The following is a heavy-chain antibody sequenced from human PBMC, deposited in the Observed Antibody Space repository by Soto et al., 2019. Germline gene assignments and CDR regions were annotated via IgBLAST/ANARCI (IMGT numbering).Heavy chain of an antibody. CDR2: IYYSGST. CDR1: GGSISSGGYY. CDR3: ARAGTDLVAIEMATIGAFDI. Sequence: NPSETLSLTCTVSGGSISSGGYYWSWIRQHPGKGLEWIGYIYYSGSTYYNPSLKSRVTISVDASKNQFSLKLSSVTAADTAVYYCARAGTDLVAIEMATIGAFDIWGQGTMVTVSS. J-gene: IGHJ3*02. D-gene: IGHD5-12*01. V-gene: IGHV4-31*03.